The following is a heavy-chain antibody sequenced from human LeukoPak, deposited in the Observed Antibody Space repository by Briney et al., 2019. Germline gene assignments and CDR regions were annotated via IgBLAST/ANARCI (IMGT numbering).Heavy chain of an antibody. V-gene: IGHV3-11*04. J-gene: IGHJ5*02. D-gene: IGHD6-13*01. Sequence: PGGSLRLSCAASGFTFSDYYMSWIRQAPGKGLEWVSYISSSGSTIYYADSVKGRFTISRDNAKNSLYLQMNGLRAEDTAVYYCARDDYSSSWYNWFDPWGQGTLVTVSS. CDR1: GFTFSDYY. CDR2: ISSSGSTI. CDR3: ARDDYSSSWYNWFDP.